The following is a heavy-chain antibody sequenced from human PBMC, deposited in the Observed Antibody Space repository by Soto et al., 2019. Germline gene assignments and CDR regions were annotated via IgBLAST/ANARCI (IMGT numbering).Heavy chain of an antibody. CDR3: L. J-gene: IGHJ4*02. D-gene: IGHD3-22*01. CDR2: LYYGRSA. Sequence: ETLSLTCAVSGDSISSYYCMWIRQPPGKGLESIGYLYYGRSANYNPSLKNTLYLQMNSLRGEDTAFYYCARGGPGGACFDLWGQGTLVTVSS. V-gene: IGHV4-59*01. CDR1: GDSISSYY.